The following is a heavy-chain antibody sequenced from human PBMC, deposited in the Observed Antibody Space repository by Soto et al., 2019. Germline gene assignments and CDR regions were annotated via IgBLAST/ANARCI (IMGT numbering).Heavy chain of an antibody. CDR3: AKEGCASTKCYADYH. J-gene: IGHJ4*02. D-gene: IGHD2-2*01. Sequence: TVGSLRLSCAASGFTFGSYAMSWVRQAPGKGLEWVSSISASGASRYYADPVEGRFTISRDNSKNTLYLQMNSLRTEDTAVYYCAKEGCASTKCYADYHWGQGALVTVSS. V-gene: IGHV3-23*01. CDR2: ISASGASR. CDR1: GFTFGSYA.